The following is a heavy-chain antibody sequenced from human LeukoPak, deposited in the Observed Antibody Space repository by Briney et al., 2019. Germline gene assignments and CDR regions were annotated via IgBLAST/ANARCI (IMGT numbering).Heavy chain of an antibody. CDR2: MNPNSGNT. CDR3: ARGGLLNFDWYFDY. CDR1: GYTFTSYD. V-gene: IGHV1-8*01. J-gene: IGHJ4*02. Sequence: ASVKVSCKASGYTFTSYDINWARQATGQGLEWMGWMNPNSGNTGYAQKFQGRVTMTRNTSISTAYMELSSLRSEDTAVYYCARGGLLNFDWYFDYWGQGTLVTVSS. D-gene: IGHD3-9*01.